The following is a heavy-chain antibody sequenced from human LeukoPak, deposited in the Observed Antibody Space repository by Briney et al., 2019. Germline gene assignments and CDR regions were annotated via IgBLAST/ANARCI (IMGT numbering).Heavy chain of an antibody. D-gene: IGHD6-13*01. J-gene: IGHJ2*01. V-gene: IGHV4-39*01. Sequence: SETLSLTCTVSGGSISSSSYYWGWIRQPPGKVLEWIGSIYYSGSTYYNPSLKSRVTISVDTSKNQFSLKLSSVTAADTAVYYCARRIAAADFYWYFDLWGRGTLVTVSS. CDR2: IYYSGST. CDR1: GGSISSSSYY. CDR3: ARRIAAADFYWYFDL.